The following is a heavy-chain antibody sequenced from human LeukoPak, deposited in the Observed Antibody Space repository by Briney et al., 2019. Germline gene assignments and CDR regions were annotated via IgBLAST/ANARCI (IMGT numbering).Heavy chain of an antibody. J-gene: IGHJ4*02. D-gene: IGHD1-14*01. CDR2: IYPDDSDI. CDR1: GYTFTTYW. CDR3: VRRNRYDFEY. Sequence: WESLKISCKGSGYTFTTYWIGWVRQMPGKGLEWMALIYPDDSDIRYSPSFQGQVTISADKSMNTAYLQWSSLQASDTAMYYCVRRNRYDFEYWGQGSLVTVS. V-gene: IGHV5-51*01.